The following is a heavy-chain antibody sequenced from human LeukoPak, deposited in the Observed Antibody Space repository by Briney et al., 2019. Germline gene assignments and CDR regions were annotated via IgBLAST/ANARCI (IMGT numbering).Heavy chain of an antibody. CDR3: AKLGYYDFWSNYLVFDN. V-gene: IGHV3-23*01. CDR1: GLTFNSYA. D-gene: IGHD3-3*01. CDR2: VSGSGGST. J-gene: IGHJ4*02. Sequence: GGSLRLSCAASGLTFNSYAMTSVRPAPGKGLERVSAVSGSGGSTYYPDSVEGRLTISRDNSKDTLYLQINSLRVEDTAVYFCAKLGYYDFWSNYLVFDNWGQGTLVTVSS.